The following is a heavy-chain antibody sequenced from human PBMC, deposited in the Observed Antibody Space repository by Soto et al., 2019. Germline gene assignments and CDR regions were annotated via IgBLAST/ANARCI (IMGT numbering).Heavy chain of an antibody. CDR3: TTETGEPYYFDY. Sequence: GGSLRLSCAASGFTFSSYAMSWVRQAPGKGLEWVSAISGSGGSTYYADSVKGRFTISRDNSKNTLYLQMNSLRAEDTAVYYCTTETGEPYYFDYWGQGTLVTVSS. V-gene: IGHV3-23*01. D-gene: IGHD7-27*01. CDR1: GFTFSSYA. J-gene: IGHJ4*02. CDR2: ISGSGGST.